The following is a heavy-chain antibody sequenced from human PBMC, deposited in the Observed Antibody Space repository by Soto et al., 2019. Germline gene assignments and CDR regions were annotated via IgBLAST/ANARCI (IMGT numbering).Heavy chain of an antibody. CDR1: GFTFSSYA. CDR2: ISGSGGST. V-gene: IGHV3-23*01. D-gene: IGHD3-22*01. J-gene: IGHJ3*02. Sequence: EVQLLESGGGLVQPGGSLRLSCAASGFTFSSYAMSWVRQAPGKGLEWVSAISGSGGSTYYADSVKGRFTISRDNSKNTLYLQMNSLRAEDTAVYYCANLGARYYYDSSGYYEDAFDIWGQGTMVTVSS. CDR3: ANLGARYYYDSSGYYEDAFDI.